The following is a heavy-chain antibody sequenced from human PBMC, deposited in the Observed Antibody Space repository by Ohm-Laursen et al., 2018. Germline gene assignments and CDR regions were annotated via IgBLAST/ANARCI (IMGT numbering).Heavy chain of an antibody. CDR1: GYTFTNHG. J-gene: IGHJ4*02. Sequence: ASVKVSCKASGYTFTNHGISWVRQAPGQGLEWMGWISAYSGQTSYAQRLQGRVSMTTDTSTNTAYMELRSLRSDDTAVYYCARDSPDYGDPVDYWGQGTLVTVSS. CDR3: ARDSPDYGDPVDY. V-gene: IGHV1-18*01. CDR2: ISAYSGQT. D-gene: IGHD4-17*01.